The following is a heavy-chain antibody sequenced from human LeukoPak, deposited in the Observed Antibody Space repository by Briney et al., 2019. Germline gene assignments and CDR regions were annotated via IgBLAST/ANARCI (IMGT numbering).Heavy chain of an antibody. Sequence: GGSVKVSCKASGYTFTDYYMHWVRPAPGQGLVWMGWINPNDGDTNYAQKFQGRVTMTRDTSISTAHMEVSRLRSDDTAVYYCARANFLYCSSSTCLFDYWGQGTLVTVSS. CDR3: ARANFLYCSSSTCLFDY. D-gene: IGHD2-2*01. CDR2: INPNDGDT. J-gene: IGHJ4*02. CDR1: GYTFTDYY. V-gene: IGHV1-2*02.